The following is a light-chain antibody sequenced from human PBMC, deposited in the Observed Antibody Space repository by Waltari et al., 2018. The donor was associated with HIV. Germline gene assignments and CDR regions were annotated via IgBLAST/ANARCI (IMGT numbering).Light chain of an antibody. CDR2: SAS. J-gene: IGKJ1*01. Sequence: DIVMTQYPATLSVSTGERATLSCRASQNIKSNLAWFQQLTGQAPRLLISSASTRATDIPPRFRGSGSGTDFTLTIGSLQSEDFAIYFCQEYGTWTKTFGQGTKVEMK. CDR3: QEYGTWTKT. V-gene: IGKV3-15*01. CDR1: QNIKSN.